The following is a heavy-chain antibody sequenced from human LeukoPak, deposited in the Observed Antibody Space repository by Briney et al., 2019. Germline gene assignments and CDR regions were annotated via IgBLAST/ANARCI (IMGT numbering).Heavy chain of an antibody. J-gene: IGHJ6*03. V-gene: IGHV1-2*02. D-gene: IGHD3-10*01. Sequence: ASVKVSCKASEYTFTDYYIHWVRQAPGQGLEWMGRINPNSGGTNYAQKFQGRVTMTRDTSISTAYMELSRLRSDDTAVYYCASGYYYGSGTWAYYMDVWGKGSTVTISS. CDR3: ASGYYYGSGTWAYYMDV. CDR2: INPNSGGT. CDR1: EYTFTDYY.